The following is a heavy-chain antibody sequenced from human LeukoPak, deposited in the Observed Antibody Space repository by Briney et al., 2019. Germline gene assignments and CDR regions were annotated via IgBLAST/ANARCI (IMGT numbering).Heavy chain of an antibody. D-gene: IGHD3-22*01. V-gene: IGHV1-24*01. J-gene: IGHJ4*02. CDR1: GYTLTELS. Sequence: ASVKVSCKVSGYTLTELSMHWVRQAPGKGLEWMGGYDPADGETIYAQKFQGRDTMTEDTSTDTAYMELSSLRSEDTAVYYCATQLSSGWPLRHLPFDYWGQGTLVTVSS. CDR2: YDPADGET. CDR3: ATQLSSGWPLRHLPFDY.